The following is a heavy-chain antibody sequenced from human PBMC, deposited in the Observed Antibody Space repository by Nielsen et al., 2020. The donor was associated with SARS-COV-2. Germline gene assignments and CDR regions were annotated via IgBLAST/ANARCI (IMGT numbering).Heavy chain of an antibody. D-gene: IGHD3-10*01. V-gene: IGHV3-30*18. J-gene: IGHJ4*02. CDR2: IAYDGSNK. Sequence: PGKGLEWVAVIAYDGSNKFYADSVQGRFTISRDNSKNTVYLQMNSLRGEDTAVYYCAKGRSPMVRGVMSRRYFDYWGQGTLVTVSS. CDR3: AKGRSPMVRGVMSRRYFDY.